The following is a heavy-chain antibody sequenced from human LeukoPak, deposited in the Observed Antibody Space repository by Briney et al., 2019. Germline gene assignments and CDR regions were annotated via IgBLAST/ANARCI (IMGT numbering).Heavy chain of an antibody. CDR1: GYSFSDIY. J-gene: IGHJ5*02. Sequence: GASVKVSCTASGYSFSDIYIHLLRQAPGQGLEWLGWINPNSGGTNFAQYFQGRVTMTRDTSTSTFYMELSSLRSDDTAVYYCARPLGSLKEYWWFDPWGQGTLVTVSS. V-gene: IGHV1-2*02. D-gene: IGHD2/OR15-2a*01. CDR2: INPNSGGT. CDR3: ARPLGSLKEYWWFDP.